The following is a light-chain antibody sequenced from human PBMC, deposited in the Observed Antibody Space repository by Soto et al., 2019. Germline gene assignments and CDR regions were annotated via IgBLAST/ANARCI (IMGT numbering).Light chain of an antibody. V-gene: IGLV1-40*01. CDR3: QSYDSSLSGVV. Sequence: QAVVTQPPSVSGDPGQRVTISCTGRSSNIGAGYDVHWYQQLPGTAPKLLIYGNSNRPSGVPDRFSGSKSGTSASLAITGLQAEDEADYYCQSYDSSLSGVVFGGGTKLTVL. CDR2: GNS. CDR1: SSNIGAGYD. J-gene: IGLJ2*01.